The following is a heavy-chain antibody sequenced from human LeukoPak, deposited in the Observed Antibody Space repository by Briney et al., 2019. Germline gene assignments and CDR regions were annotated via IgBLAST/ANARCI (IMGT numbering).Heavy chain of an antibody. CDR2: ISASGGST. V-gene: IGHV3-23*01. CDR1: GFTFSSYA. CDR3: AKYVSAKGPPYALDV. Sequence: PGGSLRLSCAASGFTFSSYAMSWVRQAPGKGLEWVSGISASGGSTWYADSVKGRFTISRDHSKNTLYLQMNSLRAEDTAVYYCAKYVSAKGPPYALDVWGQGTTVTVSS. J-gene: IGHJ6*02. D-gene: IGHD2/OR15-2a*01.